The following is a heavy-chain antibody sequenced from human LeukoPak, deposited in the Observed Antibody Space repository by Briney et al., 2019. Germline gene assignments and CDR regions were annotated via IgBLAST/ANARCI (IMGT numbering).Heavy chain of an antibody. D-gene: IGHD2-8*02. CDR3: ARDLWINTVTGGPINY. CDR1: GFTFRDYY. V-gene: IGHV3-11*04. CDR2: ISTTGNTI. Sequence: GGSLRLSCAGSGFTFRDYYMLWIRQAPGKGLEWVSYISTTGNTIYYADSVRGRFTISRDNTKNSLYLQMNSLRAEDTAVYYCARDLWINTVTGGPINYWGQGTLVTVSS. J-gene: IGHJ4*02.